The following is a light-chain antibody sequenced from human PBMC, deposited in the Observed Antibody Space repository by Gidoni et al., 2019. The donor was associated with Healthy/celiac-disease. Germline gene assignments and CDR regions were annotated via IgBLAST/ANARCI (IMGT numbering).Light chain of an antibody. V-gene: IGKV3-11*01. J-gene: IGKJ5*01. CDR2: DAS. CDR3: QRRSNWPPSIT. Sequence: EIVLTQSPATLSLSPGERATLSCRASQSVSSYLAWYQQKPGQAPRPLIHDASNRATGIPARFSGSGSGTDFTLTISSLEPEDFAVYYCQRRSNWPPSITFGQGTRLEIK. CDR1: QSVSSY.